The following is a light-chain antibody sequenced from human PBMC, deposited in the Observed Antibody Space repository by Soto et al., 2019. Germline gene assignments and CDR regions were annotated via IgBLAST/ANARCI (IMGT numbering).Light chain of an antibody. V-gene: IGKV3-20*01. CDR1: QSVSSGY. Sequence: EIVLTQSPGTLSLSPGERATLSCRASQSVSSGYLAWYQQKPGQAPRLLIYGASTRATGIPDRFSGSGSGTDITLTISRLEPEDFAVYYCQQYSSSPSITFGQGTRLEIK. CDR3: QQYSSSPSIT. CDR2: GAS. J-gene: IGKJ5*01.